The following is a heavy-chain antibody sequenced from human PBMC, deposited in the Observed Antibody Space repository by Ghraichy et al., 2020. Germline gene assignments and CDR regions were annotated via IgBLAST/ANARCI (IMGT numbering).Heavy chain of an antibody. V-gene: IGHV1-2*02. CDR2: INPNSGGS. J-gene: IGHJ4*02. D-gene: IGHD3-16*01. Sequence: ASVKVSCKASGYTFTAYHMHWVRQAPGQGLEWMGYINPNSGGSNYAQKFQGRVTMTRDTSISTAYMDLSGLRSDDTAVYYCARLRRSDESHWGQGTLVTVSS. CDR3: ARLRRSDESH. CDR1: GYTFTAYH.